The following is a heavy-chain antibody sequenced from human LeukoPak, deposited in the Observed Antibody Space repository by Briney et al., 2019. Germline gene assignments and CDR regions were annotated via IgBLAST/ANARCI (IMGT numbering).Heavy chain of an antibody. CDR3: ARGLSTGREDYFDF. J-gene: IGHJ4*02. CDR1: GASVSDGSYY. V-gene: IGHV4-61*03. D-gene: IGHD1-1*01. Sequence: PSETLSLTCSVSGASVSDGSYYWSWIRQPPGKGLEWIGFLYYSGRTNYSPSLSGRVSTSIDTSENHFSLNLTSVTAADTAVYYCARGLSTGREDYFDFWGQGTLVSVSS. CDR2: LYYSGRT.